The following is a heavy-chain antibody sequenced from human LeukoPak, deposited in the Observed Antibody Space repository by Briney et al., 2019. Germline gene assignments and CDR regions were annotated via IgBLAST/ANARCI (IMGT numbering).Heavy chain of an antibody. J-gene: IGHJ3*02. Sequence: PGGSLRLSCAASGFTFSDYYMSWMRQAPGKGLEWVSGINWNGGSTGYADSVKGRFTISRDNSKNTLYLQMNSLRAEDTAVYYCARAQYYDFWSGNNDAFDIWGQGTMVTVSS. V-gene: IGHV3-20*04. D-gene: IGHD3-3*01. CDR2: INWNGGST. CDR3: ARAQYYDFWSGNNDAFDI. CDR1: GFTFSDYY.